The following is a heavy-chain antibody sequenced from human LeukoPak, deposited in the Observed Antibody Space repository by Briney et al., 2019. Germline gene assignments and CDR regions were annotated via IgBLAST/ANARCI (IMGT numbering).Heavy chain of an antibody. CDR3: ARDIETGTLDY. D-gene: IGHD1-7*01. J-gene: IGHJ4*02. CDR1: GYTFSSYA. Sequence: GRSLRLSCAASGYTFSSYAMHRVRQAPGKGLEWVAVISYDGSNKYYADSVKGRFTISRDNSKNTLYLQMNSLRAEDTAVYYCARDIETGTLDYWGQGTLVTVSS. V-gene: IGHV3-30-3*01. CDR2: ISYDGSNK.